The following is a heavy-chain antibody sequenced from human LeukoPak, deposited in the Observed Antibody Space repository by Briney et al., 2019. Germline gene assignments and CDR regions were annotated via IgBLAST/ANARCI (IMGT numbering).Heavy chain of an antibody. J-gene: IGHJ5*02. V-gene: IGHV1-69*05. Sequence: SVKVSCKASGGTFSSYAFSWVRRAPGQGLEWMGGIIPIFGTANYAQKFQGRVTITTDESTSTAYMELSSLRSEDTAVDYCARGHSSSWYPNNWFDPWGQGTLVTVSS. CDR1: GGTFSSYA. CDR3: ARGHSSSWYPNNWFDP. CDR2: IIPIFGTA. D-gene: IGHD6-13*01.